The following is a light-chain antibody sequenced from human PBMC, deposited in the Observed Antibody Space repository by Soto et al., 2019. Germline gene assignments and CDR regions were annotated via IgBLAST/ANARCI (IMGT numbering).Light chain of an antibody. CDR1: QSISSY. CDR3: QQSYTIPPT. J-gene: IGKJ1*01. V-gene: IGKV1-39*01. Sequence: IQLTQSPSSLSASVGDRVTITCRASQSISSYLNWYQQNPGEAPNLLIYATSSLQSGVPSRFSGSRSGTDFTLTISSLQPEDFATYFCQQSYTIPPTFGQGTKVEI. CDR2: ATS.